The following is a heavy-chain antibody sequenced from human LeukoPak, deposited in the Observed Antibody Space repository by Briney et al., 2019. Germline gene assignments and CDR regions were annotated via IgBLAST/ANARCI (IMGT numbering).Heavy chain of an antibody. Sequence: ASVKVSCKASGYSFTGYYMHWVRQAPGQGLEWMGWIDPNSGGTNYAQKFKGRVIMTRDTSISTAYMELSRLRSDDTAVYYCARGGNIWKGARLYFDCWGQGALVTVSS. CDR2: IDPNSGGT. J-gene: IGHJ4*02. CDR3: ARGGNIWKGARLYFDC. D-gene: IGHD2/OR15-2a*01. CDR1: GYSFTGYY. V-gene: IGHV1-2*02.